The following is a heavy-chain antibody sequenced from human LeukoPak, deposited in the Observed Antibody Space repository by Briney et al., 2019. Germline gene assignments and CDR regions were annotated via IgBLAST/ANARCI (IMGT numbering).Heavy chain of an antibody. CDR2: IKSKTDGGTT. D-gene: IGHD3-22*01. CDR1: GFIFSNAW. V-gene: IGHV3-15*01. Sequence: KAGGSLRLSCAASGFIFSNAWMSWVRRAPGKGLECVARIKSKTDGGTTDYAAPVKGRFTISRDDSKNTLYLQMNSPKTEDTAVYYCTTGADSSGYFDYWGQGTLVTVSS. J-gene: IGHJ4*02. CDR3: TTGADSSGYFDY.